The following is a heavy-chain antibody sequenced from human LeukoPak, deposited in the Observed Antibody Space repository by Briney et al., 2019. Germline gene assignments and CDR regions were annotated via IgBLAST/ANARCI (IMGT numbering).Heavy chain of an antibody. D-gene: IGHD2-2*01. V-gene: IGHV4-30-4*08. CDR1: GGSISSGDYY. CDR2: IYYSGST. Sequence: SQTLSLTCTVSGGSISSGDYYWSWIRQPPGKGLEWIGYIYYSGSTYYNPSLKSRVTISVDTYNNQFSLKLSSVTAADTAVYYCASIENCSSTSCYPXDAFDIWGQXXMVXVSS. J-gene: IGHJ3*02. CDR3: ASIENCSSTSCYPXDAFDI.